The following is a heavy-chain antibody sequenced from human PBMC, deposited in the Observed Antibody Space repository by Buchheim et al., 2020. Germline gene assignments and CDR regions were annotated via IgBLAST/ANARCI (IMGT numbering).Heavy chain of an antibody. CDR3: ARDRYDILTGYSNY. CDR1: GFTFSSYG. D-gene: IGHD3-9*01. J-gene: IGHJ4*02. CDR2: ISYDGSNK. V-gene: IGHV3-30*03. Sequence: QVQLVESGGGVVQPGRSLRLSCAASGFTFSSYGMHWVRQAPGKGLEWVAVISYDGSNKYYADSVKGRFTISRDNSKNTLYLQMNSLRAEDTAVYYCARDRYDILTGYSNYWGQGTL.